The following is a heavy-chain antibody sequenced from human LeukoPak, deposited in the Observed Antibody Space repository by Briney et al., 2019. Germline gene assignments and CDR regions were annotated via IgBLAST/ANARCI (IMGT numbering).Heavy chain of an antibody. V-gene: IGHV3-48*01. D-gene: IGHD2-2*02. CDR3: ARGGVVVPAAIGGY. J-gene: IGHJ4*02. CDR2: ISSSSSTI. CDR1: GFTFSSYS. Sequence: GGSLRLSCAASGFTFSSYSMNWVRQAPGKGLEWVSYISSSSSTIYYADSVKGRFTISRDNAKNSLYLQMNSLRAEDTAVYYCARGGVVVPAAIGGYWGQGTLVTVSS.